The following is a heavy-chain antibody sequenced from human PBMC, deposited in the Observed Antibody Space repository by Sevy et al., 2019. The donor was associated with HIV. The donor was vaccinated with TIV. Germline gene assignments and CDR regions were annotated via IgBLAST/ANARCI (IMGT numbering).Heavy chain of an antibody. CDR3: ASGGYYDSRGYSGGWFDP. Sequence: SETLSLTCTVFGGSFNSYYWSWLRQSPGKGLEWIGYVYYSGSTYHNPSLKSRVTISVDTSRNEFSLKLRSVTAADTAVYYCASGGYYDSRGYSGGWFDPWGQGILVTVSS. V-gene: IGHV4-59*01. J-gene: IGHJ5*02. CDR2: VYYSGST. D-gene: IGHD3-22*01. CDR1: GGSFNSYY.